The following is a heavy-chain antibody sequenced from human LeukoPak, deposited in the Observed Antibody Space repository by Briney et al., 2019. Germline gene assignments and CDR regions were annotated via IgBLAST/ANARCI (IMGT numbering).Heavy chain of an antibody. D-gene: IGHD2-15*01. CDR1: GYTFTSYG. V-gene: IGHV1-46*01. CDR2: INPSGGST. J-gene: IGHJ4*02. CDR3: ARESRTVVTAGFNY. Sequence: ASVKVSCKASGYTFTSYGISWVRQAPGQGLEWMGIINPSGGSTSYAQKFQGRVTMTRDTSTSTVYMGLSSLRSEDTAVYYCARESRTVVTAGFNYWGQGTLVTVSS.